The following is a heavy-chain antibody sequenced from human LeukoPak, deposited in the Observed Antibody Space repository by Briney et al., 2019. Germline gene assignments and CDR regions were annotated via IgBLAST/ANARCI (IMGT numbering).Heavy chain of an antibody. CDR2: INTGNANT. V-gene: IGHV1-3*04. Sequence: ASVKVSCKASGYSLTSHAIHWARQAPGQRLEWMGWINTGNANTKYSQKFQGRVTFTRDTSANTAYMELSSLRSEDTAVYYCARGRGGTYYDYWGQGTLVIVSS. CDR1: GYSLTSHA. CDR3: ARGRGGTYYDY. D-gene: IGHD1-26*01. J-gene: IGHJ4*02.